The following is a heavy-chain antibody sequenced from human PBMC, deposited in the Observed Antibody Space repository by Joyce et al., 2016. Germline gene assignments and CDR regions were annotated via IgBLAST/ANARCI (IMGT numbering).Heavy chain of an antibody. V-gene: IGHV3-48*02. CDR1: GFTFSSYS. D-gene: IGHD2-2*03. CDR3: ARDSIGYCTSTSCRDYYYYYMDV. CDR2: ITSSRSTR. Sequence: EVQLVESGGGLVQPGGSLRLSCAASGFTFSSYSMNWVRQAPGKGLEWVSYITSSRSTRDYADSVKGRFTISRDNAKNSLYLQMNSLRDEDTAVYYCARDSIGYCTSTSCRDYYYYYMDVWGKGTTVTVSS. J-gene: IGHJ6*03.